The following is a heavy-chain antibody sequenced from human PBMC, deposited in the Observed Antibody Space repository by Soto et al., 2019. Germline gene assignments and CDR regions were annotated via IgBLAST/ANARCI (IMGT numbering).Heavy chain of an antibody. Sequence: ASVKVSCKASGYTFTNYYIHWVRQAPGQGLEWMGVISPSGGSTSYAQKFQGRITMTRDTSTSTVDMEVSSLRFEDTAVYYCARDRVPGAFGIWGQGTMVTVSS. J-gene: IGHJ3*02. CDR1: GYTFTNYY. V-gene: IGHV1-46*01. D-gene: IGHD3-10*01. CDR2: ISPSGGST. CDR3: ARDRVPGAFGI.